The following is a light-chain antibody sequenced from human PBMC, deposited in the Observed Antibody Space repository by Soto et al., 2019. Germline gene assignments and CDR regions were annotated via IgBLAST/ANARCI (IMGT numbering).Light chain of an antibody. CDR3: LQATDFPWT. CDR2: QIS. V-gene: IGKV2-24*01. Sequence: DIVMPQTPLSSNVTLGQPTSISCSSSQRLVHSDGHTYLSWLRQRPGQPPRRLTSQISIRFSGVPDRLGCSGVGSAYTLNISSMEAEGVWVYYCLQATDFPWTFGHGTKV. J-gene: IGKJ1*01. CDR1: QRLVHSDGHTY.